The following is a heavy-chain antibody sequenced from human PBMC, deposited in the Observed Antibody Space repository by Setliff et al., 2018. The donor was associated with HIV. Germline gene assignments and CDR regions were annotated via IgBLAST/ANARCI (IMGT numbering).Heavy chain of an antibody. CDR2: IRYDGSNK. D-gene: IGHD5-12*01. V-gene: IGHV3-30*02. Sequence: PGGSLRLSCAASGFTFSSYGMHWVRQAPGKGLEWVAFIRYDGSNKYYADSVKGRFTISRDNSKNTLYLQMNSLRAEDTAVYYCANRDGYNSPFDYWGQGTLVTVSS. CDR3: ANRDGYNSPFDY. J-gene: IGHJ4*02. CDR1: GFTFSSYG.